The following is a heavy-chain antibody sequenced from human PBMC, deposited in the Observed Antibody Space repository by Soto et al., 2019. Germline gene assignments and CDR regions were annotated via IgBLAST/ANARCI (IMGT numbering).Heavy chain of an antibody. D-gene: IGHD3-22*01. CDR1: GGTFSSYA. J-gene: IGHJ4*02. Sequence: QVQLVQSGAEVKKPGSSVTVSCKASGGTFSSYAISWVLQAPGQGLEWMGGIIPIFGTANYAQTFQGRVTISADKSTSTADMELSSLRSEDTAVYYCASTSGVYDSSGYPCDYWGQGTLVTVSS. CDR3: ASTSGVYDSSGYPCDY. V-gene: IGHV1-69*06. CDR2: IIPIFGTA.